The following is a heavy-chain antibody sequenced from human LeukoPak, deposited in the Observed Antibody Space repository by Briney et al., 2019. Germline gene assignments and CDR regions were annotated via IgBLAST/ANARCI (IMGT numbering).Heavy chain of an antibody. CDR3: ARRAKYGGNRIDY. CDR1: GFTFSSYS. J-gene: IGHJ4*02. D-gene: IGHD4-23*01. CDR2: ISSSSSYI. V-gene: IGHV3-21*01. Sequence: GGSLGLSCAASGFTFSSYSMNWVRQAPGKGLEWVSSISSSSSYIYYADSVKGRFTISRDNAKNSLYLQMNSLRAEDTAVYYCARRAKYGGNRIDYWGQGTLVTVSS.